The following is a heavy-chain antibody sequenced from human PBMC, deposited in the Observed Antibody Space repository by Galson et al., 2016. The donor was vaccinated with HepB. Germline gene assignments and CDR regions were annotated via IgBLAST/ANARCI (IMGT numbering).Heavy chain of an antibody. D-gene: IGHD6-19*01. J-gene: IGHJ4*02. V-gene: IGHV3-30-3*01. CDR3: ARGAGARSYSSGWYY. CDR2: ISYDGSNK. CDR1: GFTFSSYA. Sequence: SLRLSCAASGFTFSSYATHWVRQAPGKGLEWVAVISYDGSNKYYADSVKGRFTISRDNSKNTLYLQMNSLRAEDTAVYYCARGAGARSYSSGWYYWGQGTLVTVSS.